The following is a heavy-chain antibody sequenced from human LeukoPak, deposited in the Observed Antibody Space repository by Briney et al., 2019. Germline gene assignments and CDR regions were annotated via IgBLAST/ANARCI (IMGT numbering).Heavy chain of an antibody. CDR3: ARHPSIAAAGTVDY. D-gene: IGHD6-13*01. J-gene: IGHJ4*02. CDR2: IYYSGST. V-gene: IGHV4-59*08. Sequence: RSETLSLTCTVSGGSISSYYWSWIRQPPGRGLEWIGYIYYSGSTNYNPSLKSRVTISVDTSKNQFSLKLSSVTAADTAVYYCARHPSIAAAGTVDYWGQGTLVTVSS. CDR1: GGSISSYY.